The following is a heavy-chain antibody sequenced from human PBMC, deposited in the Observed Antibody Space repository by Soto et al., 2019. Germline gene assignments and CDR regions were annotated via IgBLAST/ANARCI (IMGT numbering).Heavy chain of an antibody. J-gene: IGHJ4*02. CDR3: ARDGTTVTEYYFYC. D-gene: IGHD4-17*01. CDR2: LSRSSNYI. Sequence: EVQLVESGGGLVKPGGYLRLSCAASGFPFSSYSMNWVRQAPGKGLEWVSSLSRSSNYIYYADSVKGRFTSSRDNAKNALYLQMNSLRAEDTAVYYCARDGTTVTEYYFYCWGQGTLVTVSS. V-gene: IGHV3-21*01. CDR1: GFPFSSYS.